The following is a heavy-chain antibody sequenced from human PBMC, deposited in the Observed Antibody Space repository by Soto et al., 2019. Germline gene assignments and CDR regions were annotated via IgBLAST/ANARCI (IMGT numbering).Heavy chain of an antibody. D-gene: IGHD3-10*01. CDR3: ARDRILLLWFGELSNYYYGMDV. CDR1: GGSFSGYY. Sequence: PSETLSLTCAVYGGSFSGYYWSWIRQPPGKGLEWIGEINHSGSTNYNPSLKSRVTISVDTSKNQFSLKLSSVTAADTAVYYCARDRILLLWFGELSNYYYGMDVWGQGTTVTVSS. J-gene: IGHJ6*02. CDR2: INHSGST. V-gene: IGHV4-34*01.